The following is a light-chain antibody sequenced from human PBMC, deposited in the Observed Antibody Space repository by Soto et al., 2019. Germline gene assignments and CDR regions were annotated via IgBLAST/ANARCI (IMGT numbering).Light chain of an antibody. CDR2: EVT. CDR3: SSYAGSNDRV. J-gene: IGLJ3*02. Sequence: QSALTQPPSASGSPGQSVTISCTGTSSDVGGYNFVSWYQQHPGKAPKLMIYEVTKRPSGVPDRFSGSKSGSTASLTVSGLQAEDEADYYCSSYAGSNDRVFGGGTQLTVL. CDR1: SSDVGGYNF. V-gene: IGLV2-8*01.